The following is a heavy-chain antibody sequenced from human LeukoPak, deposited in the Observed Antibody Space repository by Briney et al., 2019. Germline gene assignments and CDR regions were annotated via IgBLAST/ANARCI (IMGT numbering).Heavy chain of an antibody. V-gene: IGHV1-2*02. CDR2: LNPNSGGT. Sequence: ASVTVSCTASGYTFTDYYLHWVRQAPGQGLEWMGWLNPNSGGTNFAQNFQGRVTMTRDTSITTAYMELSTLRSDDPAVYYCARYCPTSCNAGDTFDIWGQGTVVTVSS. CDR1: GYTFTDYY. CDR3: ARYCPTSCNAGDTFDI. D-gene: IGHD2/OR15-2a*01. J-gene: IGHJ3*02.